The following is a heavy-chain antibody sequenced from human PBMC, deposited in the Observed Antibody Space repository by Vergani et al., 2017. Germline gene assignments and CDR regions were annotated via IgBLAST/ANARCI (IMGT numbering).Heavy chain of an antibody. CDR3: TSEEAGFYGSGEYGY. CDR1: GFTFGDYA. V-gene: IGHV3-49*04. J-gene: IGHJ4*02. CDR2: IRSKAYGGTT. D-gene: IGHD3-10*01. Sequence: EVQLVESGGGLVQPGRSLRLSCTASGFTFGDYAMSWVRQAPGKGLEWVGFIRSKAYGGTTEYAASVKGRFTISRDDSKSIAYLQMNSLKTEDTAVYYCTSEEAGFYGSGEYGYWGQGTLVTVSS.